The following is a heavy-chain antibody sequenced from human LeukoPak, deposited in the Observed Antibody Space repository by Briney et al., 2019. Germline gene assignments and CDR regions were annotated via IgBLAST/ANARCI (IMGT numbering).Heavy chain of an antibody. D-gene: IGHD7-27*01. V-gene: IGHV3-66*01. CDR2: IYSSGST. Sequence: PGGSLRLSCAASGFTVSSNYMSRVRQAPGKGLEWVSVIYSSGSTYYADSVKGRFTISRDNSKNTLYLQMNSLRAEDTAVYYCARAGDYYFDYWGQGTLVTVSS. J-gene: IGHJ4*02. CDR3: ARAGDYYFDY. CDR1: GFTVSSNY.